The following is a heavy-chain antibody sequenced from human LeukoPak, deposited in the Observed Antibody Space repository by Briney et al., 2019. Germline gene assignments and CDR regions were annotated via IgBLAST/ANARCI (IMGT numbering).Heavy chain of an antibody. Sequence: SETLSLTCTVSGGSISSSSYYWGWIRQPPGKGLEWIGSIHYSGSTYYNPSLKSRVTISVDTSKNQFSPKLSSVTAADTAVYYCASQKTTYYYYGMDVWGQGTTVTVSS. CDR1: GGSISSSSYY. CDR3: ASQKTTYYYYGMDV. V-gene: IGHV4-39*01. D-gene: IGHD2/OR15-2a*01. CDR2: IHYSGST. J-gene: IGHJ6*02.